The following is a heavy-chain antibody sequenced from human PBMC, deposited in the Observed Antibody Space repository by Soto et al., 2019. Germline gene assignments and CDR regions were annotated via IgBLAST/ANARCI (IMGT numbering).Heavy chain of an antibody. CDR2: IYWDDDK. V-gene: IGHV2-5*02. Sequence: QITLKESGPTLVKPTQTLTLTCTFSGFSLETCGMGMSWIRQPPGKALEWLALIYWDDDKRYSPSLKNRLTITKDTSKNQVVLTLTNMDPVDTATYYCAHSLYHHDNSGHYTYWYFDLRGRGTLVTVSS. CDR3: AHSLYHHDNSGHYTYWYFDL. D-gene: IGHD3-22*01. CDR1: GFSLETCGMG. J-gene: IGHJ2*01.